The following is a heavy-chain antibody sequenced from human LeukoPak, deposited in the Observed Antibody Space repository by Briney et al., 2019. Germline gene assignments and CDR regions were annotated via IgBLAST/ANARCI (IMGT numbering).Heavy chain of an antibody. CDR3: AKEVSGGSYYEWVEN. CDR2: ISWDGVKT. Sequence: GGSLRLSCAASGFVFYDYTMHWVRQAPGKGLEWVSLISWDGVKTYYADSVKGRFTISRDNSKNSLYLQMTSLRTEDSALYYCAKEVSGGSYYEWVENWGQGTLVTVSS. CDR1: GFVFYDYT. J-gene: IGHJ4*02. V-gene: IGHV3-43*01. D-gene: IGHD1-26*01.